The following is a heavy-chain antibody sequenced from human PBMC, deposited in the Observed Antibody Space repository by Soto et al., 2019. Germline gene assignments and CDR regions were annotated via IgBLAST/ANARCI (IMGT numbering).Heavy chain of an antibody. V-gene: IGHV4-34*01. Sequence: QVHLQQWGAGLLKPSETLSLTCAVYGGSFSGYYWSWIRQPPGKGLEWIGEINHSGSTNYNPSLNSRLSISVGTSNNQFSLKLSSVTAADTAVYYCARGRGDGYNQHWYFDLWGRGTLVTVSS. CDR1: GGSFSGYY. CDR2: INHSGST. D-gene: IGHD3-10*01. CDR3: ARGRGDGYNQHWYFDL. J-gene: IGHJ2*01.